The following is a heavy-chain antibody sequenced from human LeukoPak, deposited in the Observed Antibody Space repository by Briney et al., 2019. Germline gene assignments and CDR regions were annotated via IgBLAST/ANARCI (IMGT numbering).Heavy chain of an antibody. CDR2: INPNSGGT. V-gene: IGHV1-2*02. CDR3: ARVEARGYSGYGKY. D-gene: IGHD5-12*01. J-gene: IGHJ4*02. CDR1: GGTFSSYA. Sequence: ASVKVSCKASGGTFSSYAISWVRQAPGQGLEWMGWINPNSGGTNYAQKFQGRVTMTRDTSISTAYMELSRLRSDDTAVYYCARVEARGYSGYGKYWGQGTLVTVSS.